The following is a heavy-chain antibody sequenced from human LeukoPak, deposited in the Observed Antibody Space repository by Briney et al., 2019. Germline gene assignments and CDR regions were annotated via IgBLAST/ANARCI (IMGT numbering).Heavy chain of an antibody. CDR3: ARTRVYSGYDSIDH. J-gene: IGHJ4*02. D-gene: IGHD5-12*01. CDR2: ILSNDEK. CDR1: GFSLSNARMG. V-gene: IGHV2-26*01. Sequence: SGPTLVKPTETLTLTCTVSGFSLSNARMGVSWIRQPPGKALEWLAHILSNDEKSYSTSLKTRLTISKATSKSQVVLTLTNMDPVDTATYYCARTRVYSGYDSIDHWGQGTLVTVSS.